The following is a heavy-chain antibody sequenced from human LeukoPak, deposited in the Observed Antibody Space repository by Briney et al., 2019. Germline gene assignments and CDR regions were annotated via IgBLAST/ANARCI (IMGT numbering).Heavy chain of an antibody. J-gene: IGHJ4*02. V-gene: IGHV4-4*08. CDR2: IHSGGST. CDR1: GVSISDYY. CDR3: ARRRGNCGEGEFDY. Sequence: SETLSLTYSASGVSISDYYWNWIRQPPRKGPEWVGYIHSGGSTASNPSLRSRITFSIDTSKNQVSLRLTSVTATDTAVYYCARRRGNCGEGEFDYWGQGIPVTVST. D-gene: IGHD4-17*01.